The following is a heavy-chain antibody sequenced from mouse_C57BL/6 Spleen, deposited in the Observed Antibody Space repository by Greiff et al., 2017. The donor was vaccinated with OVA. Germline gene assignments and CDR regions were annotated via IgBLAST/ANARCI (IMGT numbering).Heavy chain of an antibody. CDR3: ARLSNWDGGYAMDY. V-gene: IGHV1-66*01. D-gene: IGHD4-1*01. Sequence: SGPELVKPGASVKISCKASGYSLASYYIHWVKQRPGPGLEWMGWIYPGSGTTKYNEKFKGKATLTADTSSSTVYMQLSSLTSEDTAVYYCARLSNWDGGYAMDYWGQGTSVTVSS. J-gene: IGHJ4*01. CDR1: GYSLASYY. CDR2: IYPGSGTT.